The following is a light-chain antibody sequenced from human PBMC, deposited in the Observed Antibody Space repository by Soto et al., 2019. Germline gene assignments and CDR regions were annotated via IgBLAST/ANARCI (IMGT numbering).Light chain of an antibody. Sequence: DIQMTQSPSTLSASVGDRVTITCRASQDIGTDLGWYQLKPGKAPERLIYEASVLQSGVPSRFSGSGSGTEFTLTVSSLQPEDFATYYCVQHYSYPLTFGGGTKVDIK. CDR3: VQHYSYPLT. CDR2: EAS. V-gene: IGKV1-17*01. CDR1: QDIGTD. J-gene: IGKJ4*01.